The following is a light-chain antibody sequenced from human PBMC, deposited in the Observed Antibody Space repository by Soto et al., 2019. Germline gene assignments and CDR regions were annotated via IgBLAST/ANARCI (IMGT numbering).Light chain of an antibody. CDR3: QSYDSSLSAYV. J-gene: IGLJ1*01. Sequence: QPVLTQPPSVSGAPGQRVTISCTGNNANIGAVYGVHWYQKLPGTAPKVLIYGNSYRPSGVPDRFSGSKSGTSASLAITGLQAEDEAEYYCQSYDSSLSAYVFGTGTKVTVL. V-gene: IGLV1-40*01. CDR2: GNS. CDR1: NANIGAVYG.